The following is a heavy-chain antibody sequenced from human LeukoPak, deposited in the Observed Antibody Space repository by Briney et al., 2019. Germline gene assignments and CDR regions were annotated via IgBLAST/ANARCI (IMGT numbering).Heavy chain of an antibody. CDR2: INPSGGST. Sequence: ASVKVSRKASGYTFTSYYMHWVRQAPGPGLEWMGIINPSGGSTSYAQKFHGRVTMTSDKSTSTVYMELSNLSSEDTAVYYCARAQSNSSSWVDPWGQGTLVTVSS. V-gene: IGHV1-46*01. CDR1: GYTFTSYY. CDR3: ARAQSNSSSWVDP. J-gene: IGHJ5*02. D-gene: IGHD6-6*01.